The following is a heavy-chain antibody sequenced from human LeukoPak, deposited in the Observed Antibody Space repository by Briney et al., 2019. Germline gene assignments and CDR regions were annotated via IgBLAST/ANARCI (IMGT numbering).Heavy chain of an antibody. CDR1: SGSISSSSYY. Sequence: PETLSHTRTVSSGSISSSSYYWGWIRQPPRKGREWIGSSYYSGNTNYNPPLKSPVTISVDTSKNQFSLKLSSVTATDTAINYCATQMIGGAFDYWGQGTLVTVSS. CDR2: SYYSGNT. D-gene: IGHD3-22*01. CDR3: ATQMIGGAFDY. V-gene: IGHV4-39*01. J-gene: IGHJ4*02.